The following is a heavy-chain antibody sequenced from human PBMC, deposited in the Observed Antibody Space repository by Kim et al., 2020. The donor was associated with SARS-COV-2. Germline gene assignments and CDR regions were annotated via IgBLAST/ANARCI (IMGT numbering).Heavy chain of an antibody. J-gene: IGHJ5*02. CDR3: AIDLMQWLTNWFDP. CDR2: ISGNGGST. Sequence: GGSLRLSCAASYGIAFSTYAMSWVRQAPGKGLEWVSTISGNGGSTYYADSVKGRFTISRDNSRNTVSLQMSGLRGDDTAVYYCAIDLMQWLTNWFDPWG. V-gene: IGHV3-23*01. D-gene: IGHD6-19*01. CDR1: GIAFSTYA.